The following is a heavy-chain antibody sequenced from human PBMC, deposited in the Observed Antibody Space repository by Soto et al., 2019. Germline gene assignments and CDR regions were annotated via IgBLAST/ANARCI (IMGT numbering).Heavy chain of an antibody. D-gene: IGHD3-16*01. CDR1: GGSISSGNSYA. Sequence: QLQLQESGSGLVKPSQTLSLTCAVSGGSISSGNSYAWSWIRQPPGKGLEWIGSISHTGRTSYNPSLKGRVTMSVDKSKNQFSLKLSSVTAADMAVYYCARAVAPYLGTWFDPWGQGSLGIVSA. V-gene: IGHV4-30-2*01. J-gene: IGHJ5*02. CDR3: ARAVAPYLGTWFDP. CDR2: ISHTGRT.